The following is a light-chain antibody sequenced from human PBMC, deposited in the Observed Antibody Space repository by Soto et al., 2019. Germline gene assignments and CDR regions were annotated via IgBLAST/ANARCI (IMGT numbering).Light chain of an antibody. CDR1: QTVSRH. CDR3: QQYGSSPSIT. J-gene: IGKJ5*01. Sequence: EIVMTQSAATLSVSPGERATLSCRASQTVSRHLAWYQQKPGQAPRLLIYGASSRATGIPDRFSGSGSGTDFTLTISRLEPEDFAVYYCQQYGSSPSITFGQGTRLEIK. CDR2: GAS. V-gene: IGKV3-20*01.